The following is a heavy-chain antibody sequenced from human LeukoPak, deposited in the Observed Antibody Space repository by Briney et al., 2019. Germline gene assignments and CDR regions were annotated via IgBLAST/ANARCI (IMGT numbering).Heavy chain of an antibody. CDR2: MNPNSGST. V-gene: IGHV1-8*01. CDR3: ARGLSMILTLPLGY. Sequence: ASLKVSCTASGYTFTSYAMSWVRQAPGQGLEWISAMNPNSGSTYYAHTFKGRVTISRNTSISTVYMELNSLRAEDTAVYYCARGLSMILTLPLGYWRQGTLVTVSS. D-gene: IGHD5/OR15-5a*01. CDR1: GYTFTSYA. J-gene: IGHJ4*02.